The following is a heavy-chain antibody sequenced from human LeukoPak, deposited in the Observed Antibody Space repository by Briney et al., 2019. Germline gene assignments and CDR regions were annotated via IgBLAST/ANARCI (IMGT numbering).Heavy chain of an antibody. J-gene: IGHJ6*03. CDR1: GFTFSSYA. D-gene: IGHD2-2*01. CDR3: ARRYCSSTSCYFVPLYYYYYMDV. Sequence: GGSLSLSCAASGFTFSSYAMSWVRQAPGQELEWVSGISSNGASRYYVDSVKGRFTISRDNSKNTLYLQMNSLRAEDTAVYYCARRYCSSTSCYFVPLYYYYYMDVWGKGTTVTVSS. V-gene: IGHV3-23*01. CDR2: ISSNGASR.